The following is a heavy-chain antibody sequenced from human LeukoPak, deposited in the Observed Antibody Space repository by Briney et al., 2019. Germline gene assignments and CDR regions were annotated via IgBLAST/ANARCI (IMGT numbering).Heavy chain of an antibody. CDR2: INHRGST. CDR3: ARGVGSSWYLNWFDP. V-gene: IGHV4-34*01. D-gene: IGHD6-13*01. J-gene: IGHJ5*02. CDR1: GGSFSGYY. Sequence: PSETLSLTCAVYGGSFSGYYWSGIRQPPGKGLEWIGEINHRGSTNYNPSLKSRVTISVDTSKNQFSLKLSSVTAADTAVYYCARGVGSSWYLNWFDPWGQGTLVTVSS.